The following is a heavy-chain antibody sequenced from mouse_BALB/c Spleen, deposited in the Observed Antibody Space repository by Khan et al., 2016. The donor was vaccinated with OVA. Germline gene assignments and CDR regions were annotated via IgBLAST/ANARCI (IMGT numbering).Heavy chain of an antibody. V-gene: IGHV2-6-5*01. D-gene: IGHD1-1*01. Sequence: QVQLKQSGPGLVAPSQRLSMTCTVSGFSLTDYGVSWIRQPPGKGLEWLGVIWGGGIKNNKSVLKSKLSINKYNSKSQVLLNMHTLHTADTDMYYNARHLNLYECYFDYWGQGTTLTVSS. CDR3: ARHLNLYECYFDY. CDR2: IWGGGIK. CDR1: GFSLTDYG. J-gene: IGHJ2*01.